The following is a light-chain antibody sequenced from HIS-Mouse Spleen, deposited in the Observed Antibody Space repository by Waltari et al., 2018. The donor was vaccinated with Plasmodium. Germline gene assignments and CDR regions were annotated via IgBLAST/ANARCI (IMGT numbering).Light chain of an antibody. J-gene: IGLJ2*01. Sequence: QSALTQPPSASGSPGQSVTISCTGTSSDVGGYNYVSWYQQHPGKAPKPRIYEVRKRPEGVPDRCSGSKSGNTASLTVSGLQAEDEADYYCSSYAGSNNLVFGGGTKLTVL. CDR3: SSYAGSNNLV. CDR1: SSDVGGYNY. V-gene: IGLV2-8*01. CDR2: EVR.